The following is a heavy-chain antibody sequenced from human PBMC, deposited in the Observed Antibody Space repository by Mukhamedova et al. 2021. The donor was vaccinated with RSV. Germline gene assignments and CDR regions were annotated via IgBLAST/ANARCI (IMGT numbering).Heavy chain of an antibody. V-gene: IGHV3-49*02. CDR3: TRGWAAAGTRAVAGTVDY. D-gene: IGHD6-13*01. CDR2: SKAYGGTT. J-gene: IGHJ4*02. Sequence: SKAYGGTTEYAASVKGRFTISRDDSKSIAYLQMNSLKTEDTAVYYCTRGWAAAGTRAVAGTVDYWGQGTLVTVSS.